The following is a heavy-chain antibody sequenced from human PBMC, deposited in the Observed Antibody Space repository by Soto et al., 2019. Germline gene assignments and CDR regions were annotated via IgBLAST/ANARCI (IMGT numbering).Heavy chain of an antibody. D-gene: IGHD5-18*01. J-gene: IGHJ6*02. V-gene: IGHV3-66*01. CDR3: ARDPGYRNGMDV. CDR1: GFTVSSDY. Sequence: EVQLVESGGGLVQPGGSLRLSCAASGFTVSSDYMTWVRQAPGKGLEWLSTVYSGGTTYYADSVKGRFIISSDNSKNTLFLQMNNLRVEDTAMYYCARDPGYRNGMDVWGQGTTVTVSS. CDR2: VYSGGTT.